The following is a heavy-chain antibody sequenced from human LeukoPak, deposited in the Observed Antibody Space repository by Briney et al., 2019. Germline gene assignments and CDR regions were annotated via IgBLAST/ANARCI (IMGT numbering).Heavy chain of an antibody. J-gene: IGHJ5*02. V-gene: IGHV3-23*01. D-gene: IGHD6-25*01. CDR3: AKLESSVWFVP. CDR1: GFTFSSYA. CDR2: IRGSGRST. Sequence: PGGSLRLSCAAAGFTFSSYAMSWVRQAPGKGLELVSAIRGSGRSTYYADSVKRRFTISRDNSKNTLYLQMNSLRAEDTAVYYCAKLESSVWFVPWGQRTLVTVSS.